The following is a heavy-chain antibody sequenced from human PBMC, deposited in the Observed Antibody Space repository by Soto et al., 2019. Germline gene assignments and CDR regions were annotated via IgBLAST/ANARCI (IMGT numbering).Heavy chain of an antibody. CDR3: ARRAIQGPIDY. V-gene: IGHV4-28*01. Sequence: QVQLQESGPGLVKPSDTLSLTCAVSGYSISSSNWWGWIRQPPGKGLEWIGYIYYSGTTYYNPSLKXPXTXSXXTSKNQFSLKLTSVTAVDTAVYYCARRAIQGPIDYWGQGTLVTVSS. CDR1: GYSISSSNW. J-gene: IGHJ4*02. CDR2: IYYSGTT.